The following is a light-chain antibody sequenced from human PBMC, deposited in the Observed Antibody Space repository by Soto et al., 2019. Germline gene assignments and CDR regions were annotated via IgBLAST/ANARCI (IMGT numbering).Light chain of an antibody. J-gene: IGKJ4*01. Sequence: DIVLTQSPDSLAVSLGERATINCKSSQSVLYSSDNKNYLAWYQQKPGQPPKLLIYWASTRDSGVPDRFSGSGSRADFTLTISSLQAEDVAVYYCQQYYSTLTFGGGTKVEIK. CDR3: QQYYSTLT. CDR1: QSVLYSSDNKNY. CDR2: WAS. V-gene: IGKV4-1*01.